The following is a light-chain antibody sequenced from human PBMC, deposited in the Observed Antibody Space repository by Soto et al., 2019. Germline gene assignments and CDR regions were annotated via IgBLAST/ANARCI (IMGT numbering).Light chain of an antibody. CDR2: DAS. CDR3: QQRSTWPPRIT. CDR1: QSISNV. Sequence: ESVLTQSPATLSLSPGDRATLSCRASQSISNVLAWYQQKPGQPPRLLIFDASNRATGIPGRFSGSGSGTDFTLTISNLEPEDFAVYFCQQRSTWPPRITFGQGTRLEI. J-gene: IGKJ5*01. V-gene: IGKV3-11*01.